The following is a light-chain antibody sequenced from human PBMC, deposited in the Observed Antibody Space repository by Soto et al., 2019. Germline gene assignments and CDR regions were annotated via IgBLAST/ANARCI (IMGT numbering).Light chain of an antibody. CDR2: AAS. V-gene: IGKV1-39*01. Sequence: DGKRAQSPCTLSATIGDRVTIHCRASQSISSYLNWYQQKPGKAPKLLIYAASSLQSGVPSRFSGSGSGTDFTLTISSLQPGDFATYYCQQSYSTPLTFGGGTKVDI. CDR1: QSISSY. CDR3: QQSYSTPLT. J-gene: IGKJ4*01.